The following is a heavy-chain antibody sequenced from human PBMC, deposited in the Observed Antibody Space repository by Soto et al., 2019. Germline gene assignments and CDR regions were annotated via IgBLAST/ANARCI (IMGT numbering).Heavy chain of an antibody. J-gene: IGHJ6*02. CDR1: GDTFNRDV. CDR3: ASLRGVDV. CDR2: IIPLFGTT. Sequence: QVQVVQSGAEVKETGSSVKVSCKASGDTFNRDVVSWVRQAPGQGLEWMGGIIPLFGTTNYAQKLQGRVTITADESTNTVHMELRNLRVDDTAVYYCASLRGVDVWGQGTAVTVSS. V-gene: IGHV1-69*01.